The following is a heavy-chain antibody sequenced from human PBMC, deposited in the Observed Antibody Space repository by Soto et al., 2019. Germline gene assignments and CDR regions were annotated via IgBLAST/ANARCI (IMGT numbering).Heavy chain of an antibody. V-gene: IGHV3-33*01. CDR1: GFTFSSYG. J-gene: IGHJ6*03. CDR3: ARDNNPTKDILRFLEWSAPVYYMDV. CDR2: IWYDGSNK. Sequence: SLRLSCAASGFTFSSYGMHWVRQAPGKGLEWVAVIWYDGSNKYYADSVKGRFTISRDNSKNTLYLQMNSLRAEDTAVYYCARDNNPTKDILRFLEWSAPVYYMDVWGKGTTVTVSS. D-gene: IGHD3-3*01.